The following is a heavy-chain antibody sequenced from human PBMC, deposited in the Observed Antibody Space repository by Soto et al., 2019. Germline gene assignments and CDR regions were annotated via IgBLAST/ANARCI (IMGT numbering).Heavy chain of an antibody. V-gene: IGHV1-69*06. CDR1: GDAFQSYA. CDR3: ARDPTNDYGDDTFDY. Sequence: ASVKVSCKASGDAFQSYAIHWVRQAPGQGLEYMGRVIPSYDRTKYAQKFQGRLTVTADMYTRTVYMELSSLRSEDTAVYYCARDPTNDYGDDTFDYWGQGTKVTSPQ. CDR2: VIPSYDRT. D-gene: IGHD4-17*01. J-gene: IGHJ4*02.